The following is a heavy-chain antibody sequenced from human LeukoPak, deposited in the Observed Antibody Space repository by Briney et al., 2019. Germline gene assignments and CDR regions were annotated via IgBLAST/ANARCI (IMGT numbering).Heavy chain of an antibody. CDR3: ARDPRAIAAAGNGIFDY. V-gene: IGHV3-30-3*01. D-gene: IGHD6-13*01. CDR1: GFTLSSYA. CDR2: ISYDGSNK. J-gene: IGHJ4*02. Sequence: QPGGSLRLSCAASGFTLSSYAMHWVRQAPGKGLEWVAVISYDGSNKYYADSVKGRFTISRDNSKNTLYLQMNSLRAEDTAVYYCARDPRAIAAAGNGIFDYWGQGNLVTVSS.